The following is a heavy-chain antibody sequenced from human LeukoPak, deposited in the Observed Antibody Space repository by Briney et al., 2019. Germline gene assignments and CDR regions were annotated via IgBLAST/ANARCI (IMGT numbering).Heavy chain of an antibody. J-gene: IGHJ3*02. D-gene: IGHD3-22*01. V-gene: IGHV3-53*01. Sequence: GGSLRLSCAASGFTFSNAWMSWVRQAPGKGLEWVSVIYSGGSTYYADSVKGRFTISRDNSKNTLYLQMNSLRAEDTAVYYCARAREGYYYDSSAFDIWGQGTMVTVSS. CDR2: IYSGGST. CDR3: ARAREGYYYDSSAFDI. CDR1: GFTFSNAW.